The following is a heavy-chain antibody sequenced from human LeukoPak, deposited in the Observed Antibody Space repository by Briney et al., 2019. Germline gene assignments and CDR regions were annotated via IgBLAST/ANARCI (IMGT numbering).Heavy chain of an antibody. CDR2: ISSSSSTI. J-gene: IGHJ3*02. CDR1: GFTFSSYS. D-gene: IGHD2-15*01. CDR3: ARDLKGSDDAFDI. Sequence: GGSLRLSCAASGFTFSSYSMNWVRQAPGKRLEWVSYISSSSSTIYYADSVKGRFTISRDNAKNSLYLQMNSLRAEDTAVHYCARDLKGSDDAFDIWGQGTMVTVSS. V-gene: IGHV3-48*01.